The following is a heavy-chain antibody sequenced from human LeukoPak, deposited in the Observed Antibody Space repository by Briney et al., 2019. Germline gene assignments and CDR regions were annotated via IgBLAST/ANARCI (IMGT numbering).Heavy chain of an antibody. D-gene: IGHD1-7*01. CDR3: ASPRLGTGTTVRNAFDI. CDR2: INPNSGGT. J-gene: IGHJ3*02. CDR1: GYTFTGYY. Sequence: ASVKASCKASGYTFTGYYMHWVRQAPGQGLEWMGRINPNSGGTNYAQKFQGRVTMTRDTSISTAYMELSRLRSDDTAVYYCASPRLGTGTTVRNAFDIWGQGTMVTVSS. V-gene: IGHV1-2*06.